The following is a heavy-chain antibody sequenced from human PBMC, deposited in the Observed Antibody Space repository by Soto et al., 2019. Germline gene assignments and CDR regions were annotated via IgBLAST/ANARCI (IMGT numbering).Heavy chain of an antibody. CDR2: IIPIFGTT. CDR3: AREGYTFGPGAVRGAFDI. D-gene: IGHD1-1*01. CDR1: GGTFGSNA. V-gene: IGHV1-69*15. Sequence: QVQLVQSATEVRKPGSSVKVSCRASGGTFGSNAISWVRQAPGQGLEWMGNIIPIFGTTKNAQNFQGRVTITEDGSTNTAYMELSSLRSEDTAISFWAREGYTFGPGAVRGAFDIWGQGTLVTVSS. J-gene: IGHJ3*02.